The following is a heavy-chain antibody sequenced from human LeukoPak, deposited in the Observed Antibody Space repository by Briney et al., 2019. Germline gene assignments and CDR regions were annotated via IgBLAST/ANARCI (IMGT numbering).Heavy chain of an antibody. CDR2: ISSSSSYI. J-gene: IGHJ4*02. CDR3: ARYKRAARPYYFDY. D-gene: IGHD6-6*01. V-gene: IGHV3-21*01. Sequence: PGGSLRLSCAASGFTVSNNYMSWVRQAPGKGLEWVSSISSSSSYIYYADSVKGRFTISRDNAKNSLYLQMNSLRAEDTAVYYCARYKRAARPYYFDYWGQGTLVTVSS. CDR1: GFTVSNNY.